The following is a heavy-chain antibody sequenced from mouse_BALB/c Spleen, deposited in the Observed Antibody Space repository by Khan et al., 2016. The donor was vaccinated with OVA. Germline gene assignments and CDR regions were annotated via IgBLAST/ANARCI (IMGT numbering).Heavy chain of an antibody. CDR3: ARDAGRS. Sequence: VQLKESGPELVKPGASVKISCKTSGYTFPEYTVHWVKQSLGKSLDWIGVINPKNGGTAYNQKFKGKATLTVDKSPSTAYMEFRSLTSEDSAVYYCARDAGRSWGQGTSVTVAS. CDR2: INPKNGGT. J-gene: IGHJ4*01. D-gene: IGHD3-3*01. V-gene: IGHV1-18*01. CDR1: GYTFPEYT.